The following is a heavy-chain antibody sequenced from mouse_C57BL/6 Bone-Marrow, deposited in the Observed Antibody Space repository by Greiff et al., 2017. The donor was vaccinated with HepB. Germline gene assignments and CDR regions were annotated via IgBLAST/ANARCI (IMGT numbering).Heavy chain of an antibody. CDR2: ISSGSSTI. Sequence: EVQLVESGGGLVKPGGSLKLSCAASGFTFSDYGMHWVRQAPEKGLEWVAYISSGSSTIYYADTVKGRFTISRDNAKNTLYLQMTSLRSEDTAMYYCAGDGDFVFAYWGQGTLVTVSA. D-gene: IGHD2-13*01. V-gene: IGHV5-17*01. CDR3: AGDGDFVFAY. CDR1: GFTFSDYG. J-gene: IGHJ3*01.